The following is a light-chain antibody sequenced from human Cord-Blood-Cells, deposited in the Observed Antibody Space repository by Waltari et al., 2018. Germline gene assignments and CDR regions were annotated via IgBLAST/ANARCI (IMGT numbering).Light chain of an antibody. CDR2: YDS. Sequence: SYVLTQPPSVSVAPGKTARITCGGNNIGSKSVHWYQQKPGPAPVLVLYYDSDRPSGIPERFSGADSGNTATLTISRVEAGDEADYYCQVWDSSSDHYVFGTGTKVTVL. CDR3: QVWDSSSDHYV. V-gene: IGLV3-21*04. J-gene: IGLJ1*01. CDR1: NIGSKS.